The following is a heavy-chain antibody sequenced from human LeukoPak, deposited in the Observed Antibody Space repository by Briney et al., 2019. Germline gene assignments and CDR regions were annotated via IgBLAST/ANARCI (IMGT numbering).Heavy chain of an antibody. CDR2: ISAYNGNT. V-gene: IGHV1-18*01. Sequence: AASVTVSCTASGYTFTSYAMHWVRQAPGQGLEWMGWISAYNGNTNYAQKLQGRVTMTTDTSTSTAYMELRSLRSDDTAVYYCARVGGSYYGAFDYWGQGTLVTVSS. CDR3: ARVGGSYYGAFDY. CDR1: GYTFTSYA. J-gene: IGHJ4*02. D-gene: IGHD1-26*01.